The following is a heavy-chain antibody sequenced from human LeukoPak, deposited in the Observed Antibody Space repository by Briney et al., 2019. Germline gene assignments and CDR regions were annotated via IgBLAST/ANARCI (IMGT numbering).Heavy chain of an antibody. CDR2: IIPILGIA. CDR3: ARGPEMATTLDY. Sequence: ASVTVSCKASGGTFSSYAISWVRPAPGQGLEWMGRIIPILGIANYAQKFQGRVTITADKSTSTAYMELSSLRSEDTAVYYCARGPEMATTLDYWGQGTLVTVSS. CDR1: GGTFSSYA. V-gene: IGHV1-69*04. D-gene: IGHD5-24*01. J-gene: IGHJ4*02.